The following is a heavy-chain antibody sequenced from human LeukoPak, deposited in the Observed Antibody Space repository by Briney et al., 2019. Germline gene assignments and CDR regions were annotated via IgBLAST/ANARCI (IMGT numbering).Heavy chain of an antibody. Sequence: PGGSLRLSCAASGFTFSTYWMHWVRQAPGKGLVWVSRIESDGSSTSYADSVKGRFTISRDNAKNTLYLQMNSLRAEDTAVYYCARDPSAVAGNFDYWGQGTLVTVSS. J-gene: IGHJ4*02. CDR3: ARDPSAVAGNFDY. CDR2: IESDGSST. CDR1: GFTFSTYW. D-gene: IGHD6-19*01. V-gene: IGHV3-74*01.